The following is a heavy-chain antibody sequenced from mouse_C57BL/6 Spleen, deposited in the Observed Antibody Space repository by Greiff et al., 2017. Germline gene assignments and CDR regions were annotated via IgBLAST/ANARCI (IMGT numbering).Heavy chain of an antibody. V-gene: IGHV1-22*01. CDR3: ARDTTVRGYDAMDY. J-gene: IGHJ4*01. CDR1: GYTFTDYN. CDR2: INPNNGGT. D-gene: IGHD1-1*01. Sequence: EVQLQQSGPELVKPGASVKMSCKASGYTFTDYNMHWVKQSHGQSLEWIGYINPNNGGTSYNQKFKGKATLTVNKSSSNAYMGRRSLTSEDSAVYYCARDTTVRGYDAMDYWGQGTSVTVSS.